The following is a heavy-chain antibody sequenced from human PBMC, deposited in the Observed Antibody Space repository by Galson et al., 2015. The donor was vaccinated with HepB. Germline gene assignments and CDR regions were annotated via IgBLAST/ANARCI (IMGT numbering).Heavy chain of an antibody. CDR1: GYTFTSYA. CDR2: INAGNGNT. D-gene: IGHD3-10*01. J-gene: IGHJ5*02. V-gene: IGHV1-3*01. Sequence: SVKVSCKASGYTFTSYAMHWVRQAPGQRLEWMGWINAGNGNTKYSQKFQGRVTITRDTSASTAYMELSSLRSEDTAVYYCAREGNVLWFVAGWFDPWGQGTLVTVSS. CDR3: AREGNVLWFVAGWFDP.